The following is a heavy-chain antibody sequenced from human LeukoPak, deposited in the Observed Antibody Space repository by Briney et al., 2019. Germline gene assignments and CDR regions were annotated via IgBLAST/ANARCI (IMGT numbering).Heavy chain of an antibody. CDR1: GFTFSSHA. CDR3: SLRKGY. D-gene: IGHD1-14*01. J-gene: IGHJ4*02. CDR2: ISGNGAGT. V-gene: IGHV3-23*02. Sequence: GGSLRLSCTPSGFTFSSHAMSWVRQAPGKGLEWVSGISGNGAGTYYGDSVKGRFTISRDNSKNTLYLQMNSLRAEDTAVYYCSLRKGYWGQGTLVTVSS.